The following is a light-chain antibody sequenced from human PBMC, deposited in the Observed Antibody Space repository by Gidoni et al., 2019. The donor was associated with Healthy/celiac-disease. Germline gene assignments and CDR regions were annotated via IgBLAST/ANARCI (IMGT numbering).Light chain of an antibody. V-gene: IGLV2-14*03. CDR1: SSDVGGYNY. J-gene: IGLJ2*01. CDR2: DVS. Sequence: QSALTQPASVSWSPGQSIPSSCTGTSSDVGGYNYVSWYQQHPGKAPKLMIYDVSNRPSGVSNRFSGSKSGNTASLTIAGLQAEDEADYYCSSYTSSSTPLFGGGTKLTVL. CDR3: SSYTSSSTPL.